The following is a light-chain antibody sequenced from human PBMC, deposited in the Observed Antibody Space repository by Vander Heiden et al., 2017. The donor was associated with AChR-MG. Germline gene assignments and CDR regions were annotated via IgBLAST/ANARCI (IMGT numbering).Light chain of an antibody. CDR2: GAS. V-gene: IGKV1-39*01. Sequence: DIQMTQSPSSLSASVGDRVTITCRASQSISTYLNWYQQKPGKAPKLLIYGASSLQSGVPSRFSGSGSGTDFTLTISSLQPEDFATYYCQQSYSLPYTFGQGTKLQIK. CDR3: QQSYSLPYT. CDR1: QSISTY. J-gene: IGKJ2*01.